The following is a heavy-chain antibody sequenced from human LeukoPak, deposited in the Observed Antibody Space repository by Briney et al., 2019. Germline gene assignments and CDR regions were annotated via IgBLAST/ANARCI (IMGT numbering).Heavy chain of an antibody. CDR1: GFTFSSYA. Sequence: GRSLRLSCAASGFTFSSYAMHWVRQAPGKGLEWVAVISYDGSNKYYADSVKDRFTISRDNSKNTLYLQMNSLRAEDTAVYYCARAPQWYKESYYFDYWGQGTLVTVSS. CDR2: ISYDGSNK. J-gene: IGHJ4*02. D-gene: IGHD1-1*01. V-gene: IGHV3-30*04. CDR3: ARAPQWYKESYYFDY.